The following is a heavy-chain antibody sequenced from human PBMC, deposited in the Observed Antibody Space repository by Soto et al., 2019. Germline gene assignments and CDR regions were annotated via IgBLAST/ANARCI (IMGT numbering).Heavy chain of an antibody. Sequence: SVKVSCKASGGTFSSYAISWVRQAPGQGLEWMGGIIPIYGTANYAQKFQGRVTITADESTSTAYMELSSLRSEDTAVYYCASGTRDGDCLFDPWGQGTLVTVSS. CDR1: GGTFSSYA. D-gene: IGHD2-21*02. CDR2: IIPIYGTA. CDR3: ASGTRDGDCLFDP. V-gene: IGHV1-69*13. J-gene: IGHJ5*02.